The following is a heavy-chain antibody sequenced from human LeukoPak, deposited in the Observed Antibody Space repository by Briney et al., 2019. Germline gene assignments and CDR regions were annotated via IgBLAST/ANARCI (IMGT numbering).Heavy chain of an antibody. V-gene: IGHV4-39*01. D-gene: IGHD3-3*01. CDR2: IYYSGSI. J-gene: IGHJ4*02. Sequence: SETLSLTCTVSGGSISSSSYYWGWIRQPPGKGLEWIGSIYYSGSIYYNPSLKSRVTISVDTSKNQFSLKLSSVTAADTAVYYCARHWSQDYDFWSGYRLFDYWGQGTLVTVSS. CDR3: ARHWSQDYDFWSGYRLFDY. CDR1: GGSISSSSYY.